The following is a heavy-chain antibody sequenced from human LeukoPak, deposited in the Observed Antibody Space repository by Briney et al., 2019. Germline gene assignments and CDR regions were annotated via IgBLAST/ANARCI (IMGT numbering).Heavy chain of an antibody. V-gene: IGHV4-39*01. CDR2: IYYSGKT. CDR1: GGSISSRDYY. D-gene: IGHD2-21*01. CDR3: ARLKEFQKIFDY. J-gene: IGHJ4*02. Sequence: GSLRLSCTVSGGSISSRDYYWGWIRQPPEKGLEWIGSIYYSGKTYYNPSLKSRVTISVDTSKSQFSLKLSSMTAADTAVYYCARLKEFQKIFDYWGQGTLVTVSS.